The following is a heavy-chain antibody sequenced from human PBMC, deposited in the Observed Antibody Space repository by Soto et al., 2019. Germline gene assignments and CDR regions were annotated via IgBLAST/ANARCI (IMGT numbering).Heavy chain of an antibody. J-gene: IGHJ4*02. CDR1: GFTFSSYD. CDR3: ARVLQGYSDFEDYFDY. CDR2: IGIVGDT. Sequence: GGSLRLSCAASGFTFSSYDMHWVRQVTGKGLEWVAAIGIVGDTYYAGSVQGRFTISRENAKNSLYLQMNSLRAGDTAVYYCARVLQGYSDFEDYFDYWGQGALVTVSS. D-gene: IGHD5-12*01. V-gene: IGHV3-13*04.